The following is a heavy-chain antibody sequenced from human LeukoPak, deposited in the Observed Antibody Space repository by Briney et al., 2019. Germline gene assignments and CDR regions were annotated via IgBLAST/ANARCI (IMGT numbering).Heavy chain of an antibody. D-gene: IGHD1-7*01. V-gene: IGHV3-21*01. CDR1: GFTFSSYS. J-gene: IGHJ4*02. Sequence: GGSLRLSCAASGFTFSSYSMNWVPQAPGKGLEWVSSISSSSSYIYYADSVKGRFTISRDNAKNSLYLQMNSLRAEDTAVYYCAREGSITGTTYWGQGTLVTVSS. CDR2: ISSSSSYI. CDR3: AREGSITGTTY.